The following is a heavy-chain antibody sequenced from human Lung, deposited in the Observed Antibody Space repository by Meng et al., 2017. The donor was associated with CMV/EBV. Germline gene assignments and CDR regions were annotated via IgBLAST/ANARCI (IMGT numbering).Heavy chain of an antibody. Sequence: SCAASGFTFSSYEMNWVRQAPGKGLEWVSYISSSGSTIYYADSVKGRFTISRDNAKNSLYLQMNSLRAEDTAVYYCAREVLVPAAIRYYYYGMDVWXQGTTVPVSS. CDR1: GFTFSSYE. V-gene: IGHV3-48*03. D-gene: IGHD2-2*01. CDR3: AREVLVPAAIRYYYYGMDV. CDR2: ISSSGSTI. J-gene: IGHJ6*02.